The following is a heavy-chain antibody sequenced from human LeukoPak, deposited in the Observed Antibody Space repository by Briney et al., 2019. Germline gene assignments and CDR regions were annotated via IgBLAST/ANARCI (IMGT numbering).Heavy chain of an antibody. D-gene: IGHD2-15*01. CDR2: INHSGST. CDR1: GGSFSGYF. Sequence: SETLLLTCAVYGGSFSGYFWSWIRQPPGKGLEWIGEINHSGSTNYNPSLKSRVTISVDTSKNQFSLKLSSVTAADTAVYYCARAVGYCSGGSCLLWYYYYGMHVWGQGTTVSVSS. J-gene: IGHJ6*02. V-gene: IGHV4-34*01. CDR3: ARAVGYCSGGSCLLWYYYYGMHV.